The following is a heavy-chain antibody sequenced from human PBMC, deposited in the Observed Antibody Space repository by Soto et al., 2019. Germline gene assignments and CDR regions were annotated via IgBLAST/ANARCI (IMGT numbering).Heavy chain of an antibody. V-gene: IGHV3-23*01. J-gene: IGHJ3*02. D-gene: IGHD2-15*01. Sequence: RDSCGVGEVSSCSYAMSRVSQAPGKGLEWVSAISGSGGSTYYADSVKGRFTISRDNSKNTLYLQMNSLRAEDTAVYYCAKDLPRGRGVVAATDAFGIWGQGTMVSVPS. CDR2: ISGSGGST. CDR3: AKDLPRGRGVVAATDAFGI. CDR1: EVSSCSYA.